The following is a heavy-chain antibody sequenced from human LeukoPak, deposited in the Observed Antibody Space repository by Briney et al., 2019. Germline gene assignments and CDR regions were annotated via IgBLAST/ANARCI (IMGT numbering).Heavy chain of an antibody. CDR3: AKLSGSLTLEYFQH. J-gene: IGHJ1*01. CDR1: GFAFSSYA. D-gene: IGHD1-26*01. V-gene: IGHV3-23*01. CDR2: ISGSGGST. Sequence: PGGSLRLSCAASGFAFSSYAMRWVRQAPGKGLEWVSAISGSGGSTYYADSVKGRFTISRDNSKNTLYLQMNSLRAEDTAVYYCAKLSGSLTLEYFQHWGQGTLVTVSS.